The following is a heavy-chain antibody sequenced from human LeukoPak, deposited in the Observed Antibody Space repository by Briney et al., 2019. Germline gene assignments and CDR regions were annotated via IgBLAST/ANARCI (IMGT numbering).Heavy chain of an antibody. J-gene: IGHJ4*02. D-gene: IGHD6-6*01. CDR1: GYSFTSYW. Sequence: GESLKISCKDSGYSFTSYWIGWVRQMPGKGLEWMGIIYPGDSNTRYSPSLQGQVTISADKAINTAYLQWTSLKASDTAIYYCAKGVAARPNYSDYWGQGTLVTVSS. CDR3: AKGVAARPNYSDY. V-gene: IGHV5-51*01. CDR2: IYPGDSNT.